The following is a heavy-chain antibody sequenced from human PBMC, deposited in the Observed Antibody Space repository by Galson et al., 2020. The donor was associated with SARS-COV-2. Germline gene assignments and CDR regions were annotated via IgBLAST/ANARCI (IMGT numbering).Heavy chain of an antibody. CDR3: AREGYYYDSSGHSYFDY. J-gene: IGHJ4*02. D-gene: IGHD3-22*01. Sequence: ASVKVSCKASEYTFTSYSMNWVRQAPGQGLEWMGWISYTTGNPTYAQGFTGRFVFSLDTSVTTAYLQSSGLKAEDTAVYYCAREGYYYDSSGHSYFDYWGQGTLVTVSS. V-gene: IGHV7-4-1*02. CDR1: EYTFTSYS. CDR2: ISYTTGNP.